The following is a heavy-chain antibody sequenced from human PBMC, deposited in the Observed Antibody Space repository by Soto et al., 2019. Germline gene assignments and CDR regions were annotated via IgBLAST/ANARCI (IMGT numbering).Heavy chain of an antibody. CDR1: VGSISSGGYY. Sequence: TLSLTCTFSVGSISSGGYYCSWIGQHPWKGLEWIGYIYYSGSTYYNPSLKSRVTISVDTSKNQFSLKLSSVTAADTAVYYCARDRGVEQLVTPSYYSYGMEVLGQTTTVNLSS. V-gene: IGHV4-31*03. CDR2: IYYSGST. D-gene: IGHD6-6*01. J-gene: IGHJ6*02. CDR3: ARDRGVEQLVTPSYYSYGMEV.